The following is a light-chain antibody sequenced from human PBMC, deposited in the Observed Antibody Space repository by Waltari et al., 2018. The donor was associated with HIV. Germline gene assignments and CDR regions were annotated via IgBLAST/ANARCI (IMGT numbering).Light chain of an antibody. CDR2: WAS. V-gene: IGKV4-1*01. J-gene: IGKJ2*01. CDR3: QQYYNPPYT. CDR1: QSILYGSDSKNF. Sequence: DIVMTQSPDSLAVSLGERATINCKYSQSILYGSDSKNFLAWYQQKPRQPPKLIISWASTRESGVPDRFSGSGSVTDFTLTIISLQAEDVAVYYCQQYYNPPYTFGQGTKLEI.